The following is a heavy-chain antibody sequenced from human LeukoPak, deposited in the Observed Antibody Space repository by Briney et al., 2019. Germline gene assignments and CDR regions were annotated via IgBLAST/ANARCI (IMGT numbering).Heavy chain of an antibody. Sequence: LTCAVYGGSFSGYYWSWIRQPPGKGLEWIGEINHSGSTNYNPSLKSRVTISVATSKNQFSLKLSSVTAADTAVYYCARGLRLGSSGYYKRYNWFDPWGQGTLVTVSS. V-gene: IGHV4-34*01. CDR2: INHSGST. CDR1: GGSFSGYY. CDR3: ARGLRLGSSGYYKRYNWFDP. D-gene: IGHD3-22*01. J-gene: IGHJ5*02.